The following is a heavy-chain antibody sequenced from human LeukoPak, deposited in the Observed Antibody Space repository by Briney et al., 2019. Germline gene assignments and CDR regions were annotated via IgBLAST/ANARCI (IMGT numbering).Heavy chain of an antibody. CDR2: IYIGGST. CDR1: GFTVSSNY. D-gene: IGHD4-17*01. J-gene: IGHJ4*02. V-gene: IGHV3-53*01. Sequence: GGSLRLSCAVSGFTVSSNYVSWVRQAPGKGLEWVSVIYIGGSTYYADSVKGRFTISRDNSKNTLYLQMYSLRAEDTAVYYCANEIRPNDYWGQGTLVTVSS. CDR3: ANEIRPNDY.